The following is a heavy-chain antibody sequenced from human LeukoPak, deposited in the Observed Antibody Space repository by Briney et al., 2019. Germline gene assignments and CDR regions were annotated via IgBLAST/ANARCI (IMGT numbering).Heavy chain of an antibody. V-gene: IGHV3-23*01. CDR1: GFTFSSYG. D-gene: IGHD6-19*01. Sequence: GGSLRLSCTGSGFTFSSYGMSWVRQTPGKGLEWVSSISGSGATTYYADSVKGRFTISRDNAKNSLYLQMNSLRAEDTAVYYCAREQWLEEGKFDYWGQGTLVTVSS. J-gene: IGHJ4*02. CDR3: AREQWLEEGKFDY. CDR2: ISGSGATT.